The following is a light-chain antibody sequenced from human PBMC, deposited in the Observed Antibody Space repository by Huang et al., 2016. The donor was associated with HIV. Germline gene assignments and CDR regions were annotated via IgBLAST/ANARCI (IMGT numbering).Light chain of an antibody. J-gene: IGKJ1*01. CDR3: QQLNSYPPT. CDR2: AAS. CDR1: QGISSY. Sequence: IQLTQSPSPLSASVGDRVTITCRASQGISSYLAWYQRKPGQAPKLLIYAASTVQSGVPSRFSGSGSRTDFTLTISSLQPEDFATYHCQQLNSYPPTFGQGTKVEIK. V-gene: IGKV1-9*01.